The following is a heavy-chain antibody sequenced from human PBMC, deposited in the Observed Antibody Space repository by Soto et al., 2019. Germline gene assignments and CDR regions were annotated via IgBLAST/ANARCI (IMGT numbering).Heavy chain of an antibody. CDR1: GFTFSNYW. CDR2: INSDGSVS. CDR3: ARGDCVGGTCYSLAGSFYYYMDV. V-gene: IGHV3-74*02. Sequence: EVQLVESGGGLGQPGGSLRLSCAASGFTFSNYWMYWVRQAPGKGLEWVSRINSDGSVSSYADSVKGRLTISRDNVKNTLYMQMDSLRAEDTAVYYCARGDCVGGTCYSLAGSFYYYMDVWGKGTTVTVFS. J-gene: IGHJ6*03. D-gene: IGHD2-15*01.